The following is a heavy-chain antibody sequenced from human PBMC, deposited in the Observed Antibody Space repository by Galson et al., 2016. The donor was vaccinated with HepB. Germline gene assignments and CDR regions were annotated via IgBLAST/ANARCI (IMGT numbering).Heavy chain of an antibody. CDR2: IIPIFGTA. CDR3: ARGGGIAAAGRGDYYYGLDV. CDR1: GGTFSSYA. V-gene: IGHV1-69*13. Sequence: SVKVSCKASGGTFSSYAISWVRQAPGQGLEWMGGIIPIFGTANYARKFQGRVTIIADDSPRTAYMELSSLRSEDTAVYYCARGGGIAAAGRGDYYYGLDVWGQGTTVTVSS. D-gene: IGHD6-13*01. J-gene: IGHJ6*02.